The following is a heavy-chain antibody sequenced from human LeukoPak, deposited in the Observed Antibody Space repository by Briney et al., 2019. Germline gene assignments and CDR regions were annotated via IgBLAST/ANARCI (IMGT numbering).Heavy chain of an antibody. Sequence: GGSLRLSCAASGFTFSSYGMHWVRQAPGKGLEWVAFIRHDGSNKFHADSVKGRFTISRDNSKNTVYLQMNSLRAEDTAVYYWAKDLTQKTYEGSPGLDVWGKGTTVTVSS. V-gene: IGHV3-30*02. J-gene: IGHJ6*04. CDR1: GFTFSSYG. CDR2: IRHDGSNK. D-gene: IGHD3-22*01. CDR3: AKDLTQKTYEGSPGLDV.